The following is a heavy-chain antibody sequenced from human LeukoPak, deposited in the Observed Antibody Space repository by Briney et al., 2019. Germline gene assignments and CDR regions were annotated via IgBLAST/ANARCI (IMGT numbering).Heavy chain of an antibody. D-gene: IGHD2-2*03. CDR1: ISIXYN. CDR3: ARVGYCSSTSCYAGALDY. J-gene: IGHJ4*02. Sequence: ISIXYNXGXGRXAPGXGLXXXXXXYDSGSTYYNPSLKSRVTISVDTSKNQFSLKLSSVTAADTAVYYCARVGYCSSTSCYAGALDYWGQGTLVTVSS. CDR2: XYDSGST. V-gene: IGHV4-38-2*02.